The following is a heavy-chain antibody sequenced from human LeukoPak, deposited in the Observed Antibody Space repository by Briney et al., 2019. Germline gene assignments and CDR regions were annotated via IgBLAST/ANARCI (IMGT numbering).Heavy chain of an antibody. CDR3: ARAIHDFWSGYTLDY. V-gene: IGHV4-59*08. D-gene: IGHD3-3*01. CDR2: IYYSGST. Sequence: SETLSLTCTVSGGSISSYYWSWIRQPPGKGLEWIGYIYYSGSTYYNPSLKSRVTISVDTSKNQFSLKLSSVTAADTAVYYCARAIHDFWSGYTLDYWGQGTLVTVSS. CDR1: GGSISSYY. J-gene: IGHJ4*02.